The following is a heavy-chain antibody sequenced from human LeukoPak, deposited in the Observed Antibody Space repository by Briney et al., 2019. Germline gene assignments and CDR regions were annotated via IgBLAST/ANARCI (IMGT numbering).Heavy chain of an antibody. CDR1: GFTFSSYA. CDR3: ARPAYCGGNCYYFPDY. Sequence: WGSLRLSCAASGFTFSSYAMSWVRQAPGKGLEWVLDISGSGATTYSADSVKGRATISRDNAKNSLYLQMNSLRAEDTAVYYCARPAYCGGNCYYFPDYWGQGTLVTVSS. CDR2: ISGSGATT. D-gene: IGHD2-21*02. V-gene: IGHV3-23*01. J-gene: IGHJ4*02.